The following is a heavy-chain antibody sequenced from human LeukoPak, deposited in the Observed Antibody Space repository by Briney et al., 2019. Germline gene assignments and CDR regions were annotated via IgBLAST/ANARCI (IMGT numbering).Heavy chain of an antibody. V-gene: IGHV4-59*01. CDR1: GGSISSYY. D-gene: IGHD4-17*01. J-gene: IGHJ4*02. CDR2: IYCSGST. Sequence: SETLSLTCTVSGGSISSYYWSWIRQPPGKGLEWIGYIYCSGSTNYNPSLKSRVTISVDTSKNQFSLKLSSVTAADTAVYYCAREDSGGDYDYWGQGTLVTVSS. CDR3: AREDSGGDYDY.